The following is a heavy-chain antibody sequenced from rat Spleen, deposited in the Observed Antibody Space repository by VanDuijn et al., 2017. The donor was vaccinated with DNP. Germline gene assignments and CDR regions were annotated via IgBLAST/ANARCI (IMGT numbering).Heavy chain of an antibody. CDR3: TTPAWRTGVFDY. CDR2: ISYDGGDT. Sequence: EVQLVESGGGLVQPGRSLKLSCAASGFTFSDYYMAWVRQAPTKGLEWVASISYDGGDTYYRDSVKGRFTISRDNAKRSLYLQMDSLRSEDTAAYYCTTPAWRTGVFDYWGQGVMVTVSS. CDR1: GFTFSDYY. V-gene: IGHV5-20*01. D-gene: IGHD1-11*01. J-gene: IGHJ2*01.